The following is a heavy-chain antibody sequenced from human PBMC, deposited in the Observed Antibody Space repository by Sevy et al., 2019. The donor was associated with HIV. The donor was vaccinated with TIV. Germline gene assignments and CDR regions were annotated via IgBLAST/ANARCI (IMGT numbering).Heavy chain of an antibody. CDR1: EFRLSNYA. CDR2: IRGSGGSS. CDR3: AKDLYYDNSLFDY. Sequence: GGSLRLSCVASEFRLSNYAMNWVLQAPGKALEWVSGIRGSGGSSYYADSVKGRFTISRDNSKNTLYLQMNSLRAEDTAMYYCAKDLYYDNSLFDYWGQGILVTVSS. J-gene: IGHJ4*02. D-gene: IGHD3-22*01. V-gene: IGHV3-23*01.